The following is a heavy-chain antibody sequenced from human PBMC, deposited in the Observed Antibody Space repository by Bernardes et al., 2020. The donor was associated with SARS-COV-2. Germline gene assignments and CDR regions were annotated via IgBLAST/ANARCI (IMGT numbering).Heavy chain of an antibody. Sequence: GGSLRLSCAASGFTFSSYWMSWVRQAPGKGLEWVANIKQDGSEKYYVDSVKGRFTISRDNAKNSLYLQMNSLRAEDTAVYYCARDTTSDINGEYYYYGMDVWGQGTTVTVSS. CDR1: GFTFSSYW. CDR2: IKQDGSEK. D-gene: IGHD3-10*01. J-gene: IGHJ6*02. CDR3: ARDTTSDINGEYYYYGMDV. V-gene: IGHV3-7*01.